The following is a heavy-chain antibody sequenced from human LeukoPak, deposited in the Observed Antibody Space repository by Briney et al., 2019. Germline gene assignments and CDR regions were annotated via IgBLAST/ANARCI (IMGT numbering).Heavy chain of an antibody. CDR1: GFTFSSYE. CDR2: ISSSGSTI. Sequence: GGSLRLSCAASGFTFSSYEMNWVRQAPRKGLEWVSYISSSGSTIYYAESVKGRFTISRDNAKNSLYLQMNSLRDEDTAVYYCARGGYRYGYIVYYYYYMDVWGKGTTVTISS. J-gene: IGHJ6*03. D-gene: IGHD5-18*01. CDR3: ARGGYRYGYIVYYYYYMDV. V-gene: IGHV3-48*03.